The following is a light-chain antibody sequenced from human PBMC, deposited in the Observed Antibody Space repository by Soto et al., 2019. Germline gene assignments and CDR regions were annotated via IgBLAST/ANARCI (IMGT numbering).Light chain of an antibody. CDR1: QSVTSSY. J-gene: IGKJ4*01. CDR2: AAS. CDR3: HQYGSSPPT. V-gene: IGKV3-20*01. Sequence: EIVLTQSPGTLSLSPGERATLSCRASQSVTSSYLAWYQHKPGQAPRLLIYAASRRATGIPDRLTGSGSGTDFTLTISRLGPDDFAVYYCHQYGSSPPTFGGGTKVEIK.